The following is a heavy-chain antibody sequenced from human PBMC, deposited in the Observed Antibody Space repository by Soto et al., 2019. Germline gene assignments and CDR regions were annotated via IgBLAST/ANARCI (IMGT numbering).Heavy chain of an antibody. CDR3: ARDSDYGSSWYFLGEPRLDY. V-gene: IGHV3-33*01. J-gene: IGHJ4*02. D-gene: IGHD6-13*01. Sequence: QVQLVESGGGVVQPGRSLRLSCAASGFTFSSYGMQWVRQAPGKGLEGVAVIWYDGSNKYYADSVKGRFTISRDNSKNTLYLQMNSLRAEDTAVYYCARDSDYGSSWYFLGEPRLDYWGQGTLVTVSS. CDR1: GFTFSSYG. CDR2: IWYDGSNK.